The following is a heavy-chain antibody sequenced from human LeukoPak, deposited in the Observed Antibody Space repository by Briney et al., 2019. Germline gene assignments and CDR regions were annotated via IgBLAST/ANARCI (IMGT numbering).Heavy chain of an antibody. CDR3: ARVVYRYGLSDAFDI. D-gene: IGHD5-18*01. CDR2: IYSGGST. CDR1: GFTFSSNY. V-gene: IGHV3-53*01. Sequence: GGSLRLSCAASGFTFSSNYMSWVRQAPGKGLEWVSVIYSGGSTYYADSVKGRFTISRDNSKNTLYLQMNSLRAEDTAVYYCARVVYRYGLSDAFDIWGQGTMVTVSS. J-gene: IGHJ3*02.